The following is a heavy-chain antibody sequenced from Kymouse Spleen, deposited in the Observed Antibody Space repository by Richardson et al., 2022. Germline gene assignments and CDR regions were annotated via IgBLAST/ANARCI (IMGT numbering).Heavy chain of an antibody. CDR1: GGSISSSNW. D-gene: IGHD6-19*01. V-gene: IGHV4-4*02. J-gene: IGHJ6*02. Sequence: QVQLQESGPGLVKPSGTLSLTCAVSGGSISSSNWWSWVRQPPGKGLEWIGEIYHSGSTNYNPSLKSRVTISVDKSKNQFSLKLSSVTAADTAVYYCARDRRSSSWYGYSSGWYDGYYYGMDVWGQGTTVTVSS. CDR2: IYHSGST. CDR3: ARDRRSSSWYGYSSGWYDGYYYGMDV.